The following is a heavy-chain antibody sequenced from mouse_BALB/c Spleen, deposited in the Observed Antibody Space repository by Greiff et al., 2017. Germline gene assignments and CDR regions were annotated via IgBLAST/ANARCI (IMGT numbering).Heavy chain of an antibody. J-gene: IGHJ1*01. V-gene: IGHV5-17*02. CDR1: GFTFSSFG. Sequence: EVNLVESGGGLVQPGGSRKLSCAASGFTFSSFGMHWVRQAPEKGLEWVAYISSGSSTIYYADTVKGRFTISRDNPKNTLFLQMTSLRSEDTAMYYCARSGDRRYFEVWGAGTTVTVSS. CDR3: ARSGDRRYFEV. CDR2: ISSGSSTI.